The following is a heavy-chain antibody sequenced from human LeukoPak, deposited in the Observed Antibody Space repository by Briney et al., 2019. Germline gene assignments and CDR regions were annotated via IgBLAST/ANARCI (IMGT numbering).Heavy chain of an antibody. D-gene: IGHD3-10*01. Sequence: PSETLSLTCAVYGGSFSGYYWSWIRQPPGKGLEWIGEINHSGSTNYNPSHKSRVTISVDTSKNQFSLKLSSVTAADTAVYYCARGRRGTYYYGSGSYSLDYWGQGTLVTVSS. CDR3: ARGRRGTYYYGSGSYSLDY. J-gene: IGHJ4*02. V-gene: IGHV4-34*01. CDR2: INHSGST. CDR1: GGSFSGYY.